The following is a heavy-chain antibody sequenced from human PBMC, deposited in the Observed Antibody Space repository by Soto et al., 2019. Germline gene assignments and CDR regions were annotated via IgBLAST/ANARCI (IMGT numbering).Heavy chain of an antibody. Sequence: SVPTLVNPRQTLTLTCTFSGFSLTTAGAGVGWIRQPPGKALEWLALTYWNDDTRYNPSLKSRLTITKDTSKNQVVLTMTNMEPGYTDTFYCAHRGHCNYPRGNWFDAWGQ. CDR3: AHRGHCNYPRGNWFDA. V-gene: IGHV2-5*01. CDR2: TYWNDDT. CDR1: GFSLTTAGAG. D-gene: IGHD1-7*01. J-gene: IGHJ5*02.